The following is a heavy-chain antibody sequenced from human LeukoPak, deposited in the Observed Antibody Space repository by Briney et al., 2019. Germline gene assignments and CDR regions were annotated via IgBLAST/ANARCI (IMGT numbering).Heavy chain of an antibody. Sequence: GGSLRLSCAASGFTVSSYWMHWVRQAPGKGLVWVSRINSDGSSTSYADSVKGRFTISRDNAKNTLYLQMNSLRAEDTAVFYCARTQYSGSKLDYWGQGILVTVSS. V-gene: IGHV3-74*01. J-gene: IGHJ4*02. CDR2: INSDGSST. D-gene: IGHD1-26*01. CDR3: ARTQYSGSKLDY. CDR1: GFTVSSYW.